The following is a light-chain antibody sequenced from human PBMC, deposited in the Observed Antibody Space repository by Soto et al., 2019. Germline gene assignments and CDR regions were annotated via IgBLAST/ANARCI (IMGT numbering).Light chain of an antibody. CDR2: DAS. V-gene: IGKV3-11*01. CDR3: QQRSNWPGLT. CDR1: QSDSSY. J-gene: IGKJ4*01. Sequence: EILLTQSPATLSLSPGEKATLACRASQSDSSYLAWYQQKPGQAPRLLIYDASNRATGIPARFSGSGSGTDFTLTISSLEPEDFAVNYCQQRSNWPGLTFGGGTKVDIK.